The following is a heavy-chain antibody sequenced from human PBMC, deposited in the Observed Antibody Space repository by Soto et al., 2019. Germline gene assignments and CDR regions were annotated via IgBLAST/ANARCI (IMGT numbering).Heavy chain of an antibody. D-gene: IGHD6-19*01. CDR1: GFTVSDS. V-gene: IGHV3-53*02. CDR2: IHSDGST. CDR3: ARDASGPFDY. J-gene: IGHJ4*02. Sequence: EVQLVETGGGLIQPGGSLKLSCSVAGFTVSDSMSWVRQAPGKGLECVPFIHSDGSTHYTDSVRGRFTISRDNSKNTLYLQMDRLRVDDTAVYFCARDASGPFDYWGQGTLVTVSS.